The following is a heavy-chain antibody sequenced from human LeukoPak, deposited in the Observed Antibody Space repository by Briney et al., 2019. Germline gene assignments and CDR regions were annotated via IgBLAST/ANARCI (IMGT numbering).Heavy chain of an antibody. CDR2: INHSGST. CDR3: ARAARRYYYDSSGYDH. Sequence: SETLSLTCAVYGGSFSGYYWSWIRQPRGKGLEWIGEINHSGSTNYNPSLKSRVTISVDTSKNQFSLKLSSVTAADTAVYYCARAARRYYYDSSGYDHWGQGTLVTVSS. CDR1: GGSFSGYY. V-gene: IGHV4-34*01. J-gene: IGHJ4*02. D-gene: IGHD3-22*01.